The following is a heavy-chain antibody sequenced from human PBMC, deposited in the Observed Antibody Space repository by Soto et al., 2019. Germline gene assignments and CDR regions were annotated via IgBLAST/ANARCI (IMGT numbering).Heavy chain of an antibody. CDR3: AKKGYYYDSSGYYPHDAFDI. CDR1: GFTFSSYA. V-gene: IGHV3-23*01. D-gene: IGHD3-22*01. CDR2: ISGSGGST. J-gene: IGHJ3*02. Sequence: GSLRVSCAASGFTFSSYAMRWVRQAPGKGLEWVSAISGSGGSTYYADSVKGRFTISRDNSKNTLYLQMNSLRAEDTAVYYCAKKGYYYDSSGYYPHDAFDIWGQGTMVTVSS.